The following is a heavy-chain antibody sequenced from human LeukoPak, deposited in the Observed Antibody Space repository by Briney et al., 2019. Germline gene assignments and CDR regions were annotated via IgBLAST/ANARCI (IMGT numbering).Heavy chain of an antibody. CDR3: ACTTKGSWHDDAFDI. CDR1: GYFISSGYY. J-gene: IGHJ3*02. Sequence: PSETLSLTCAVSGYFISSGYYWGWIRQPPGKGLEWIGSIYHSGNSYYNPSLKSRITISVDTSKNLFSLKLSSVTAAETAVYYCACTTKGSWHDDAFDIWGQGTMVTASS. D-gene: IGHD6-13*01. V-gene: IGHV4-38-2*01. CDR2: IYHSGNS.